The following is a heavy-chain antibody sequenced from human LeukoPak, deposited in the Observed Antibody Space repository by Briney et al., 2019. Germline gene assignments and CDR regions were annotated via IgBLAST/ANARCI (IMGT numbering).Heavy chain of an antibody. Sequence: GSLRLSCAASGFTFSTYCMSWVRQAPGKGLEWVADIKQDGSEKYYVDSVKGRFTISRDNAKNSLHLQMNSLRVEDTAVYYCARDRKFDYWGQGTLVTVSS. CDR3: ARDRKFDY. CDR1: GFTFSTYC. J-gene: IGHJ4*02. V-gene: IGHV3-7*01. CDR2: IKQDGSEK.